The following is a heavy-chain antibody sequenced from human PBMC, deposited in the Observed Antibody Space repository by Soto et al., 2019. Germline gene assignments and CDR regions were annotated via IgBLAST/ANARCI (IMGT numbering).Heavy chain of an antibody. J-gene: IGHJ4*02. CDR3: ARNTLGYSSSWYYFDY. D-gene: IGHD6-13*01. CDR2: ISYDGSNK. Sequence: QVQLVESGGGVFQPGRSLRLSCAASGLTFSSYAMHWVRQAPGKGLGGVAVISYDGSNKYYADSVKGRFTISRDNSKNTLNLRMNSLRVEDTAVYYCARNTLGYSSSWYYFDYWGQGTLVTVSS. V-gene: IGHV3-30-3*01. CDR1: GLTFSSYA.